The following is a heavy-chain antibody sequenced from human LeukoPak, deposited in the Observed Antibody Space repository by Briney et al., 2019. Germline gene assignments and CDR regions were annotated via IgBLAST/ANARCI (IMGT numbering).Heavy chain of an antibody. D-gene: IGHD5-18*01. V-gene: IGHV5-51*01. J-gene: IGHJ4*02. CDR3: ARLRPHPGYSYGFDFDY. CDR1: GCRFNSYW. CDR2: IYHGDSDT. Sequence: GEYLEIYFQGSGCRFNSYWIGWVREMPGKGLGWRGVIYHGDSDTRYSPSFQGQVTISADKSIITAYLQWSSLKASDTAMYYCARLRPHPGYSYGFDFDYWGQGTLVTVSS.